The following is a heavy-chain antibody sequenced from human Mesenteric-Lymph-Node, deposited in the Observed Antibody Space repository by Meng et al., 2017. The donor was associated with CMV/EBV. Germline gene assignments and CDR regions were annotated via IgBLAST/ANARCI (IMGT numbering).Heavy chain of an antibody. CDR3: ARERTGYYITY. CDR2: IFHDGSNK. V-gene: IGHV3-30-3*01. D-gene: IGHD3-9*01. Sequence: SCAVSGVTFRSYAMHWVRQAPGKGLQWVAMIFHDGSNKYYADSVKGRFTISRDDSKDTLFLEMNSLTVDDTAIYYCARERTGYYITYWGQGTLVTVSS. J-gene: IGHJ4*02. CDR1: GVTFRSYA.